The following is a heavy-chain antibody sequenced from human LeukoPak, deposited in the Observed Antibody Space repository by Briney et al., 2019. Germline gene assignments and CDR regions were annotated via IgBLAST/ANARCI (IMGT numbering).Heavy chain of an antibody. CDR3: ARDAAYCGGDCCYFDY. CDR2: IKQDGSEK. CDR1: GFTFSIYW. D-gene: IGHD2-21*01. V-gene: IGHV3-7*01. Sequence: GGSLRLSCVASGFTFSIYWMNWVRQAPGKGLEWVANIKQDGSEKYYVDSVKGRFTISRDNAKNSLYLQMNSLRAEDTAVYYCARDAAYCGGDCCYFDYWGQGTLVTAPS. J-gene: IGHJ4*02.